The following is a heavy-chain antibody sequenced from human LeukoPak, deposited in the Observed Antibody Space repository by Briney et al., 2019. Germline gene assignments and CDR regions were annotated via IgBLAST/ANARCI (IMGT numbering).Heavy chain of an antibody. CDR1: GGSISSGCYS. Sequence: PSQTLSLTCAVSGGSISSGCYSWSWIRQPPGKGLEWIGYIYYSGSTYYNPSLKSRVTISVDTSKNQFSLKLSSVTAADTAVYYCARVDCSGGSCYTRGGNDAFDIWGQGTMVTVSS. CDR2: IYYSGST. D-gene: IGHD2-15*01. J-gene: IGHJ3*02. CDR3: ARVDCSGGSCYTRGGNDAFDI. V-gene: IGHV4-30-4*07.